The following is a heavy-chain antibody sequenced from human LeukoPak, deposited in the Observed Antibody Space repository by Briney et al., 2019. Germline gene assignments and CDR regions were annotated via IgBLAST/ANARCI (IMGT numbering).Heavy chain of an antibody. Sequence: SVKVSCKASGGTFSSYAISWVRQAPGQGLEWMGRIIPIFGTANYAQKFQGRVTTTADESTSTAYMELSSLRSEDTAVYYCARESITMIVVAKPGGYYFDYWGQGTLVTVSS. CDR3: ARESITMIVVAKPGGYYFDY. V-gene: IGHV1-69*15. J-gene: IGHJ4*02. CDR1: GGTFSSYA. D-gene: IGHD3-22*01. CDR2: IIPIFGTA.